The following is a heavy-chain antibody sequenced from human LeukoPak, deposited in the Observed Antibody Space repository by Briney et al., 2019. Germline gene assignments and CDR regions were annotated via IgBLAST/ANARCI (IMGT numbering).Heavy chain of an antibody. D-gene: IGHD6-19*01. CDR2: ISGSGGST. V-gene: IGHV3-23*01. CDR3: AKRDSSGSLPRLFDY. Sequence: GGSLTLSCAPSGLTVSRNYMSWVRHAPGKGREWVSAISGSGGSTSSAHSVKGRFTISRDNSKNTLYLQLNSRRAEDTAVYYCAKRDSSGSLPRLFDYWGQGTLVTVSS. J-gene: IGHJ4*02. CDR1: GLTVSRNY.